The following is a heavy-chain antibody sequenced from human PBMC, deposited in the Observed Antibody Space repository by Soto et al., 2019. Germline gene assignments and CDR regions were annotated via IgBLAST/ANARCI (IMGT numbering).Heavy chain of an antibody. Sequence: QPGGSLRLSCAASGFIVTSKHMSWVRQAPGKGLEWVSLINTGGGTNYADSVKGRFTISRDNSKNTLYLQMNSLRVEDTAVYYCATGWPGGFDYWGQGTPVTVSS. CDR3: ATGWPGGFDY. CDR2: INTGGGT. CDR1: GFIVTSKH. D-gene: IGHD2-15*01. V-gene: IGHV3-53*01. J-gene: IGHJ4*02.